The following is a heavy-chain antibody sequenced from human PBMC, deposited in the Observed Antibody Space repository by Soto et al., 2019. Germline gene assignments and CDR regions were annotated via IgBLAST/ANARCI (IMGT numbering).Heavy chain of an antibody. Sequence: SETLSLTCTVSGGSISSGNYYWSWIRHPPGKGLEWIGFISYSRSTYYNASLKSRFTISVDTSKNQFSLNLSFVTAADTAVYYCATMGTPATGLYYFDYWGQGTLVTVSS. D-gene: IGHD1-7*01. J-gene: IGHJ4*02. V-gene: IGHV4-30-4*01. CDR1: GGSISSGNYY. CDR3: ATMGTPATGLYYFDY. CDR2: ISYSRST.